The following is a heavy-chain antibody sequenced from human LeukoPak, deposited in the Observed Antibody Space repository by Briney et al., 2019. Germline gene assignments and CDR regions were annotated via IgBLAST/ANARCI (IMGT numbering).Heavy chain of an antibody. J-gene: IGHJ4*02. CDR2: IGASGGGA. V-gene: IGHV3-23*01. CDR1: RFTFNTYW. D-gene: IGHD1-26*01. Sequence: PGGSLRLSCAASRFTFNTYWMHWVRQAPGKGLEWVSEIGASGGGAHYIDSVTGRFTISRDNSQNTLYLQMNSLRVEDTAIYYCVKDGGRRDDYWGQGTLVTVSS. CDR3: VKDGGRRDDY.